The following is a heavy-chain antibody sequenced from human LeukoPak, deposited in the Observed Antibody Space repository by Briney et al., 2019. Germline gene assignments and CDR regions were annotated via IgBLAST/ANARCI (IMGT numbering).Heavy chain of an antibody. V-gene: IGHV3-23*01. J-gene: IGHJ4*01. CDR3: ARENYYDYSGLD. CDR1: GFTFSSYA. D-gene: IGHD3-22*01. CDR2: ISGSGTNT. Sequence: PGGSLRLSCAASGFTFSSYAMSWVRQAPGKGLEWVSSISGSGTNTYYADSVKGRFTISRDSSKNTLYLQMNSLRAEDTAVYYCARENYYDYSGLDWGHGTLVTVSS.